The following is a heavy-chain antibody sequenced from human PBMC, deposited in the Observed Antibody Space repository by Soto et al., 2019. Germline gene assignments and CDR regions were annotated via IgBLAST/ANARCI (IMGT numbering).Heavy chain of an antibody. CDR2: AHHSGRT. Sequence: QVQLQESGPGLLKPSGTLSLTCTVSGDSMSSSNWWNWVRQPPGKGLEWIGEAHHSGRTNYNPSHRIRVTIEVARSQNFFSVKLASATAADTSVYYCVRSEATALYFWGQGTLVTDAS. CDR1: GDSMSSSNW. V-gene: IGHV4-4*02. D-gene: IGHD1-26*01. CDR3: VRSEATALYF. J-gene: IGHJ4*02.